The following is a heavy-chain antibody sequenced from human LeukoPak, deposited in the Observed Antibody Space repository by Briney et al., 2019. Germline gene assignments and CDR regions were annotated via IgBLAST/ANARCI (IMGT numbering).Heavy chain of an antibody. CDR1: GFTFSNAW. CDR3: AKQIGYCSGGNCHFSD. D-gene: IGHD2-15*01. Sequence: GGSLRLSCAASGFTFSNAWMNWVRQAPGKGLEWVAAIGDSGYSTFYADSVKGRFTISRDNSKNTLYLQMNSLRAEDTAVYHCAKQIGYCSGGNCHFSDWGQGTLVTVSS. J-gene: IGHJ4*02. CDR2: IGDSGYST. V-gene: IGHV3-23*01.